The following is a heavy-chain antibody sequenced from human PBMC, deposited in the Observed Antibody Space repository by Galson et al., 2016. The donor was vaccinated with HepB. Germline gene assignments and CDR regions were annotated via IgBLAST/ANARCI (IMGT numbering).Heavy chain of an antibody. Sequence: SLRLSCAASGFTFSSHAMHWVRQAPGKGLEWVAIVSDDGTHTDYADSVKSRFTISRDNSKNTLYLQMNSLRAEDTSMYYCARSSSCSTINCFLPFDSWGLGTLVTVSS. D-gene: IGHD2-2*01. CDR1: GFTFSSHA. J-gene: IGHJ4*02. V-gene: IGHV3-30-3*01. CDR3: ARSSSCSTINCFLPFDS. CDR2: VSDDGTHT.